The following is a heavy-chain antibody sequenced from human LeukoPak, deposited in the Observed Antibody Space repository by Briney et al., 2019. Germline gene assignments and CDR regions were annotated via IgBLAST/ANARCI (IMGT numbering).Heavy chain of an antibody. CDR1: GYSISSGHY. J-gene: IGHJ4*02. Sequence: PSETLSLTCTVSGYSISSGHYWAWIRQSPEKGLEWIASMLHSGSNYYNPALKSRVTTSAATSKNEFSLKLSSVTAADTAVYYCARAGTNLGDYDYWGQGTLVTVSS. CDR2: MLHSGSN. V-gene: IGHV4-38-2*02. CDR3: ARAGTNLGDYDY. D-gene: IGHD4-17*01.